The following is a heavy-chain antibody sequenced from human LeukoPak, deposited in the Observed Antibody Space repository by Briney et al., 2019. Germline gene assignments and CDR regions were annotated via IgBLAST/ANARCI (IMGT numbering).Heavy chain of an antibody. D-gene: IGHD4-17*01. J-gene: IGHJ4*02. CDR3: ARDSYGVRDY. Sequence: PGGSLRLSCAASGFTFSIYWMSWVRQAPEKGLEWVANIKQDGSEKYYVDSVKGRFTISRDNAKNSLYLQMNSLRAEDTAVYCCARDSYGVRDYWGQGTLVTVSS. CDR1: GFTFSIYW. CDR2: IKQDGSEK. V-gene: IGHV3-7*01.